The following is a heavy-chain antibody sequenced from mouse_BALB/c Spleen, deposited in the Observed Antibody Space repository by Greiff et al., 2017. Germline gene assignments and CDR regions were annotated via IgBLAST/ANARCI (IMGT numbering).Heavy chain of an antibody. CDR1: GFTFSSYG. D-gene: IGHD2-4*01. CDR3: ARHDDYGEGLAY. Sequence: EVQVVESGGDLVKPGGSLKLSCAASGFTFSSYGMSWVRQTPDKRLEWVATISSGGSYTYYPDSVKGRFTISRDNAKNTLYLQMSSLKSEDTAMYYCARHDDYGEGLAYWGQGTLVTVSA. V-gene: IGHV5-6*01. J-gene: IGHJ3*01. CDR2: ISSGGSYT.